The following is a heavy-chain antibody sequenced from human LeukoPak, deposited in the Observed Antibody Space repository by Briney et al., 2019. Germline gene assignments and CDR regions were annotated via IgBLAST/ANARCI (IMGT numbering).Heavy chain of an antibody. CDR2: ISWNSGSI. CDR3: AKGAVIAAAGPFDY. V-gene: IGHV3-9*01. J-gene: IGHJ4*02. CDR1: GFTFDDYA. Sequence: GRSLRLSCAASGFTFDDYAMHWVWQAPGKGLEWVSGISWNSGSIGYADSVKGRFTISRDNAKNSLYLQMNSLRAEDTALYYCAKGAVIAAAGPFDYWGQGTLVTVSS. D-gene: IGHD6-13*01.